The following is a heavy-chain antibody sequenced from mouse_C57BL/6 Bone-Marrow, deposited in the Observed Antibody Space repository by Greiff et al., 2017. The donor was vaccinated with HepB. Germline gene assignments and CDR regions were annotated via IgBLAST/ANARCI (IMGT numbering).Heavy chain of an antibody. Sequence: SGPELVKPGASVKISCKASGYSFTSYYIHWVKQRPGQGLEWIGWIYPGSGNTKYNEKFKGKATLTADTSSSTAYMQLSSLTSEDSAVYYCARSWLLAYWGQGTLVTVSA. V-gene: IGHV1-66*01. CDR3: ARSWLLAY. CDR1: GYSFTSYY. CDR2: IYPGSGNT. J-gene: IGHJ3*01. D-gene: IGHD2-3*01.